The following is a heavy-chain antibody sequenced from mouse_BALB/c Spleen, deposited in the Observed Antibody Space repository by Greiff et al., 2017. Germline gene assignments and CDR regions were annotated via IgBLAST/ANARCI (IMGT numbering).Heavy chain of an antibody. CDR1: GFTFSDYY. Sequence: EVKLVESGGGLVKPGGSLKLSCAASGFTFSDYYMYWVRQTPEKRLEWVATISDGGSYTYYPDSVKGRFTISRDNAKNNLYLQMSSLKSEDTAMYYCARGPSYGNYVGYAMDYWGQGTSVTVSS. J-gene: IGHJ4*01. CDR3: ARGPSYGNYVGYAMDY. V-gene: IGHV5-4*02. CDR2: ISDGGSYT. D-gene: IGHD2-1*01.